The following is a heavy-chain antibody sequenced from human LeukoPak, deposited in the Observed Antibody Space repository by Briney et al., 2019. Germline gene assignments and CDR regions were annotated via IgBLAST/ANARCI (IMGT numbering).Heavy chain of an antibody. D-gene: IGHD4-11*01. CDR3: TSYPTTTAPY. Sequence: GGSLRLSCAASGFNFSASSMHWVRQASGKGPEWVGQNRGKPNNYATLYSVSVKGRFTMSRDDSKNTTSLQLSSLKTDDTAVYYCTSYPTTTAPYWGQGVLVTVSS. CDR2: NRGKPNNYAT. J-gene: IGHJ4*02. CDR1: GFNFSASS. V-gene: IGHV3-73*01.